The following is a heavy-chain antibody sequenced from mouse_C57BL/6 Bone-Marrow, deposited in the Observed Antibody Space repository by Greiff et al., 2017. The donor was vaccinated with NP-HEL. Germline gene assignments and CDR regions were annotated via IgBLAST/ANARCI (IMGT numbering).Heavy chain of an antibody. CDR3: ARGDDYYWYFDV. D-gene: IGHD2-4*01. J-gene: IGHJ1*03. CDR2: IYPGSGST. Sequence: QVQLQQPGAELVKPGASVKMSCKASGYTFTSYWITWVKQRPGQGLEWIGDIYPGSGSTNYNEKFKSKATLTVDTSSSTAYMQLSSLTSEDSAVYYGARGDDYYWYFDVWGTGTTVTVSS. V-gene: IGHV1-55*01. CDR1: GYTFTSYW.